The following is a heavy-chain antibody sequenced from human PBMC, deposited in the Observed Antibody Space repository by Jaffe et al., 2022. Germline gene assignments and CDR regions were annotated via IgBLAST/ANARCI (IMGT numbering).Heavy chain of an antibody. CDR1: GFTFSSYA. J-gene: IGHJ4*02. D-gene: IGHD2-15*01. CDR2: ISGSGGST. Sequence: EVQLLESGGGLVQPGGSLRLSCAASGFTFSSYAMSWVRQAPGKGLEWVSAISGSGGSTYYADSVKGRFTISRDNSKNTLYLQMNSLRAEDTAVYYCAKGIPREDCSGGSCYFFDYWGQGTLVTVSS. V-gene: IGHV3-23*01. CDR3: AKGIPREDCSGGSCYFFDY.